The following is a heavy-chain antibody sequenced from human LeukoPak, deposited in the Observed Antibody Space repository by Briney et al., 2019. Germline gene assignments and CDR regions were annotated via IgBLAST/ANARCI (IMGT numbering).Heavy chain of an antibody. CDR2: ISAYNGNT. J-gene: IGHJ4*02. D-gene: IGHD3-10*01. V-gene: IGHV1-18*01. CDR3: ARDPAWSGTKKEYYFDY. Sequence: ASVKVSCKASGYTFTSYGISWVRQAPGQGLEWMGWISAYNGNTNYAQKLQGRVTMTTDTSTSTAYMELRSLRSDDTAVYYCARDPAWSGTKKEYYFDYWGQGTLVTVSS. CDR1: GYTFTSYG.